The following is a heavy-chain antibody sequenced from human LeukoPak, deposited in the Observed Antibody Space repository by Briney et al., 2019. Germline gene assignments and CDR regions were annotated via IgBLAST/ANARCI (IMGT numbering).Heavy chain of an antibody. CDR1: AASISSSSHH. Sequence: SETLSLTCTISAASISSSSHHWGWIRQSPGKGLEWIGSIYSGRAIYYSPSLNSRVTISVVTSKDQFILQLNSVTAADTAVYYCVRHDGRGGSTMGAFDSWGQGSLVTVSS. CDR2: IYSGRAI. CDR3: VRHDGRGGSTMGAFDS. D-gene: IGHD3-3*01. J-gene: IGHJ5*01. V-gene: IGHV4-39*01.